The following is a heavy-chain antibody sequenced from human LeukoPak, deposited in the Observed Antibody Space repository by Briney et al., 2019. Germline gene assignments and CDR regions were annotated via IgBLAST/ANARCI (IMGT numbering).Heavy chain of an antibody. Sequence: GGSLRLSCAASGFTVSSNYMSWVRQAPGKGLEWVSVIYRGGSTYYATSVKGRFTISRDNSKNTLYLQRNSLRAEDTAVYYCASGQPVRYCSSTSCSRSVDYWGQGTLVTVSS. D-gene: IGHD2-2*01. V-gene: IGHV3-53*05. J-gene: IGHJ4*02. CDR2: IYRGGST. CDR3: ASGQPVRYCSSTSCSRSVDY. CDR1: GFTVSSNY.